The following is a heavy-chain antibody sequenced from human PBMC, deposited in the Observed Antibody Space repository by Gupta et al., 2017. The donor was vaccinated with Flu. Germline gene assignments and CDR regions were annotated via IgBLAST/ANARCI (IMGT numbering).Heavy chain of an antibody. V-gene: IGHV4-59*08. Sequence: QVQLQESGPGLVKPSETLSLTCTVSGGSISSYYWRWIRQPPGKGLEWIGYIYYSGTTNYNPSLKSRVTISVQTSKNQFSLKLRSVTAADTAVYYCARRRDSYGSGYFDYWGQGTLVTVSS. J-gene: IGHJ4*02. CDR1: GGSISSYY. CDR3: ARRRDSYGSGYFDY. CDR2: IYYSGTT. D-gene: IGHD3-10*01.